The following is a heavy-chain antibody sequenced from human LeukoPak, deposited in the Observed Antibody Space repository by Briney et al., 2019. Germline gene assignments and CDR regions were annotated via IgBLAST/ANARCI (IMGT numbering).Heavy chain of an antibody. D-gene: IGHD2-2*01. CDR3: ARGSTSFLDAFDI. Sequence: ASVKVSCKASGYTFTSYDINWGRQATGQGVEWMGWMNPNSGNTGYAQKFQGRVTMTRNTSISTAYMELSSLRAEDTAVYYCARGSTSFLDAFDIWGQGTMVTVSS. CDR1: GYTFTSYD. CDR2: MNPNSGNT. J-gene: IGHJ3*02. V-gene: IGHV1-8*01.